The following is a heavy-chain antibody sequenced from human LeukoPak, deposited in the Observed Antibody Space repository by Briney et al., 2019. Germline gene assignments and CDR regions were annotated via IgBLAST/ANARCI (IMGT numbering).Heavy chain of an antibody. CDR1: GFTFSSYS. D-gene: IGHD4-17*01. CDR2: ISSSSTI. Sequence: GGSLRLSCAASGFTFSSYSMNWVRQAPGKGLEWVSYISSSSTIYYADSVKGRFTISRDNAKNSLYLQMNSLRAEDTAVYYCARDLPTVRCNYWGQGTLVTVSS. J-gene: IGHJ4*02. CDR3: ARDLPTVRCNY. V-gene: IGHV3-48*01.